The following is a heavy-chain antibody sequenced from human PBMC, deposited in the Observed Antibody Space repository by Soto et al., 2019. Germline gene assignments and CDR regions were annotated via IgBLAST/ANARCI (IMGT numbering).Heavy chain of an antibody. V-gene: IGHV1-69*01. CDR1: GGTFSSYA. CDR2: IIPIFGTA. CDR3: ARDRHDSSGYLPYYGMDV. Sequence: QVQLVQSGAEVKKPGSSVKVSCKASGGTFSSYAISWVRQAPGQGLEWMGGIIPIFGTANYAQKFQGRVTIPADESTRTAYMELSSLRSEDTAVYYCARDRHDSSGYLPYYGMDVLGQGTTVTVSS. J-gene: IGHJ6*02. D-gene: IGHD3-22*01.